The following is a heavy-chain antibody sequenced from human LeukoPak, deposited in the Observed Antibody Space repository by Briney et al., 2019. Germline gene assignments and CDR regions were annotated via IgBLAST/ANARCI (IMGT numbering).Heavy chain of an antibody. Sequence: PSETLSLTCNISGGSISIYHWNWIRQPPGKGLEWIGSVYYSGSTNYNPSLKSRVTISVDTFKNHFSLMLTSVTAADTAVYYCARNNDVWGGYFDSWGQGTRVTVSS. D-gene: IGHD3-3*01. CDR1: GGSISIYH. CDR2: VYYSGST. J-gene: IGHJ4*02. CDR3: ARNNDVWGGYFDS. V-gene: IGHV4-59*01.